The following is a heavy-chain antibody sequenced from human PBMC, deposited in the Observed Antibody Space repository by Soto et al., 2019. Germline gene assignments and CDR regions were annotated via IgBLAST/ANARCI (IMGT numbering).Heavy chain of an antibody. Sequence: QVQLVQSGAEVTRPGASVKVSCKASGYSFISHYIHWVRQAPGQGLEWMGFINPSGGSATLAQKFKGRVTMPRDTSTSTVYMELTIMRSEDAAVYYWARDYLIRKLSLSYFDFWGQGTLVTVSS. CDR1: GYSFISHY. CDR3: ARDYLIRKLSLSYFDF. V-gene: IGHV1-46*01. D-gene: IGHD3-10*01. J-gene: IGHJ4*02. CDR2: INPSGGSA.